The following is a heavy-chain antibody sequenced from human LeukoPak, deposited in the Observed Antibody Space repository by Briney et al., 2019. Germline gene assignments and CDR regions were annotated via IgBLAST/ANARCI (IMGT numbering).Heavy chain of an antibody. CDR1: GYTFTGYY. Sequence: ASVKVSCKASGYTFTGYYMHWVRQAPGQGLEWMGWINPNSGGTNYAQKFQGRVTMTRDTSISTAYMELSRLRSDDTAVYYCARGVYYYDSSGYYEDAFDFWGQGTMVTVSS. J-gene: IGHJ3*01. D-gene: IGHD3-22*01. CDR3: ARGVYYYDSSGYYEDAFDF. V-gene: IGHV1-2*02. CDR2: INPNSGGT.